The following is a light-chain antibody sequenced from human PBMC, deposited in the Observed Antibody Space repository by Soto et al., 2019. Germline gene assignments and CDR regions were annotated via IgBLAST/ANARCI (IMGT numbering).Light chain of an antibody. CDR2: DVS. J-gene: IGLJ1*01. CDR1: SSDVGGYNY. CDR3: SSYTSSSTLSF. V-gene: IGLV2-14*01. Sequence: QSVLTQPASVSGSPGQSITISCTGTSSDVGGYNYVSWYQQHPGKAPKLMIYDVSNRPSGVSNRFSGSKSGNTASLTISGLQAEDEADYYCSSYTSSSTLSFFGTGTKVPVL.